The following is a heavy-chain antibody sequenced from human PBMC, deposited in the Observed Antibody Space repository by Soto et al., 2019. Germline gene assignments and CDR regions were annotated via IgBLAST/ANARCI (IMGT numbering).Heavy chain of an antibody. Sequence: VGSLRLSCAASGFTFSNYFMHWVRQVPGEGLVWVSRMSGDGKTISYADSVKGRFTISRDNAKNTLYLQMNSLRVEDTAVYYCARTYVPGIAGLDPRGQGTLVTVSS. CDR2: MSGDGKTI. D-gene: IGHD1-1*01. V-gene: IGHV3-74*01. CDR1: GFTFSNYF. CDR3: ARTYVPGIAGLDP. J-gene: IGHJ5*02.